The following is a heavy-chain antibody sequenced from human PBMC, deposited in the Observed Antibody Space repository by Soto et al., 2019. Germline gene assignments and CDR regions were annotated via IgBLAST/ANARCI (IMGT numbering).Heavy chain of an antibody. CDR3: AKYHYYDSNGYRPTRGDAFDI. V-gene: IGHV3-23*01. J-gene: IGHJ3*02. Sequence: PGGSLRLSCAASGFTFSNYAMSWVRQAPGKGLEWVSAISGSGGSTFYVDSVKGRFTISRDNSKNTLYLQMNSLRAEDTAVYYCAKYHYYDSNGYRPTRGDAFDIWGQGTIVTVSS. D-gene: IGHD3-22*01. CDR2: ISGSGGST. CDR1: GFTFSNYA.